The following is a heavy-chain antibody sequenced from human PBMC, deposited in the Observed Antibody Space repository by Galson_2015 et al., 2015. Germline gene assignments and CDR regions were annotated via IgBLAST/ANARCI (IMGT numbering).Heavy chain of an antibody. D-gene: IGHD3-22*01. V-gene: IGHV1-3*01. CDR1: GYTFTSYP. CDR3: ARSIVVDMSFDY. CDR2: INAGNGNT. J-gene: IGHJ4*02. Sequence: SVKVSCKASGYTFTSYPMHWVRQAPGQRLEWMGWINAGNGNTKYSQKFQGRVTITRDTSASTAYMELSSLRSEDTAVYYCARSIVVDMSFDYWGQGTLVTVSS.